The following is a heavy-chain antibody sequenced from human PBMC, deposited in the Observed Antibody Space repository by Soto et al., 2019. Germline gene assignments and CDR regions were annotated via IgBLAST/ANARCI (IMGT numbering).Heavy chain of an antibody. D-gene: IGHD1-1*01. CDR3: ARDDDPEGAFDI. V-gene: IGHV1-69*13. Sequence: SVKVSCKASGGTFSSYTISWVRQAPGQGLEWMGGIIPIFGTANYAQKFQGRVTITADESTSTAYMELSSLRSEDTAVYYCARDDDPEGAFDIWGQGTMVTVSS. J-gene: IGHJ3*02. CDR1: GGTFSSYT. CDR2: IIPIFGTA.